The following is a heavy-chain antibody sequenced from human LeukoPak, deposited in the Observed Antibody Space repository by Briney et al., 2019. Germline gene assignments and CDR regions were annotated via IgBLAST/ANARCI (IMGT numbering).Heavy chain of an antibody. D-gene: IGHD6-13*01. Sequence: GASVKVSCKASGGTFSSYAISWVRQAPGQGLEWMGGIIPIFGTANCAQKFQGRVTITADKSTSTAYMELSSLRSEDTAVYYCASALQSGSRSYYYYYYMDVWGKGTTVTVSS. V-gene: IGHV1-69*06. CDR3: ASALQSGSRSYYYYYYMDV. CDR2: IIPIFGTA. CDR1: GGTFSSYA. J-gene: IGHJ6*03.